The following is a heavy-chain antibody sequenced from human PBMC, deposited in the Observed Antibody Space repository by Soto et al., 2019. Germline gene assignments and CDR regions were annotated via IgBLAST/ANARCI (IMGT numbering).Heavy chain of an antibody. Sequence: GGSLRLSCATSGFSFSSHGFHWVRQAPGKGLEWVAVIWYDGNKKYYADSVKGRFTISRDISRNTAYLQMNSLRAEDTAVYYCARDPFRNDRFDYWGQGTLVTVSS. V-gene: IGHV3-33*01. J-gene: IGHJ4*02. D-gene: IGHD1-1*01. CDR3: ARDPFRNDRFDY. CDR2: IWYDGNKK. CDR1: GFSFSSHG.